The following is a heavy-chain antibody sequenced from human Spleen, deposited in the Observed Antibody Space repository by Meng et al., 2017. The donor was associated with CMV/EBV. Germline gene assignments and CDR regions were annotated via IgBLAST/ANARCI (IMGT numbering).Heavy chain of an antibody. CDR3: ARLDSGSYYWY. CDR2: INPNTGGT. CDR1: GYTFTAYY. Sequence: CKASGYTFTAYYMHWLRQAPGQGPEWMGWINPNTGGTNYAQKFQGRVTVTRDTSISTAYMELNRLGSDDTAVYFCARLDSGSYYWYWGQGTLVTVSS. J-gene: IGHJ4*02. V-gene: IGHV1-2*02. D-gene: IGHD1-26*01.